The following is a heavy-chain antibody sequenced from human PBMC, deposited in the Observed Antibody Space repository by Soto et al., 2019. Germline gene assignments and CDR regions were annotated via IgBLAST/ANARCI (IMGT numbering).Heavy chain of an antibody. Sequence: EVQLVESGGGLVQPGGSLRLSCAASGFTFSSYEMNWVRQAPGKGLEWVSYISSSGSTIYYADSVKGRFTISRDNAKNSLYLQMNSLRAEDTAVYYCARGKRWLPSSYFDYWGQGTLVTVSS. CDR3: ARGKRWLPSSYFDY. J-gene: IGHJ4*02. D-gene: IGHD5-12*01. CDR2: ISSSGSTI. CDR1: GFTFSSYE. V-gene: IGHV3-48*03.